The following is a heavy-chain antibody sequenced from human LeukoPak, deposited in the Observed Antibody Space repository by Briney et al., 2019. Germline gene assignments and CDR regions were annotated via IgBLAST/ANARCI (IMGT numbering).Heavy chain of an antibody. V-gene: IGHV3-66*01. CDR2: IYGGGST. Sequence: GGSLRLSCAASGITVSSNDMSWVRQAPGKGLEWVSVIYGGGSTYYADSVKGRFTISRDISKNTLYLQMNSLRAEDTAVYYCARGPTVQEDLDYWGQGTLVTVSS. J-gene: IGHJ4*02. CDR1: GITVSSND. CDR3: ARGPTVQEDLDY.